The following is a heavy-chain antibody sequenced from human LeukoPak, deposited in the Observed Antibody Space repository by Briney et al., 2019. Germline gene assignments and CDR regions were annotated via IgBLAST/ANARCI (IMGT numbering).Heavy chain of an antibody. CDR2: ISSSGSTI. J-gene: IGHJ3*02. CDR3: ARAYPSRTGI. Sequence: GGSLRLSCAASGFTFSSYEMNWVRQAPGKGLEWVSYISSSGSTIYYADSVEGRFTISRDNAKNSLYLQMNSLRAEDTAVYYCARAYPSRTGIWGQGTMVTVSS. V-gene: IGHV3-48*03. CDR1: GFTFSSYE. D-gene: IGHD1/OR15-1a*01.